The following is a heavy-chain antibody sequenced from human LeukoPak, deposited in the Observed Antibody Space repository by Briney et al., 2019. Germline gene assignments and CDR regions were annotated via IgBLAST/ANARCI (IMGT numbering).Heavy chain of an antibody. D-gene: IGHD3-3*02. V-gene: IGHV3-23*01. J-gene: IGHJ4*02. Sequence: PGGTLRLSCAASAFTFSNYAMSWVRQAPGKGLEWVSAISGSGGNTFYADSVKGRFTISRDNSKNTLYLQMNSLRAEDTAVYYCAKDLKTALATDIFDYWGQGTLVTVSS. CDR2: ISGSGGNT. CDR1: AFTFSNYA. CDR3: AKDLKTALATDIFDY.